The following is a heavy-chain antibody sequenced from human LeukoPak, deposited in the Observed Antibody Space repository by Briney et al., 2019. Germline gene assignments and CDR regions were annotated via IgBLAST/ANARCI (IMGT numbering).Heavy chain of an antibody. CDR1: GFTVSSNY. Sequence: GGSLRLSCAASGFTVSSNYMSWVRQAPGKGLEWVSVIYSGGSTYYADSVKGRFTISRDNSKNTLYLRMNSLRAEDTAVYYCARGAYDSSGYLLDIWGRGTMVTVSS. CDR2: IYSGGST. J-gene: IGHJ3*02. CDR3: ARGAYDSSGYLLDI. V-gene: IGHV3-53*01. D-gene: IGHD3-22*01.